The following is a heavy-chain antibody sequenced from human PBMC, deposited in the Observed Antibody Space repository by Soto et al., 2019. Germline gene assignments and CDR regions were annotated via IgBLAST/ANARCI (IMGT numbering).Heavy chain of an antibody. CDR3: ARENGTSSLDY. CDR2: IISILDIP. Sequence: QVQLVQSGAEVKKPGSSVKVSCEASGGTVSAYTINWVRQAPGQGLEWMGRIISILDIPNYAQKFQGRLTIIADTSTSTTYMELRNLRSEDTAKYYCARENGTSSLDYWGQGTLVTVSS. CDR1: GGTVSAYT. D-gene: IGHD6-6*01. J-gene: IGHJ4*02. V-gene: IGHV1-69*02.